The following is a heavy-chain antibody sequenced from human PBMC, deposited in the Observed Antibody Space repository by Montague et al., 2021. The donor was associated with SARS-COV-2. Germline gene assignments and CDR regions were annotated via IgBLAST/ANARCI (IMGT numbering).Heavy chain of an antibody. Sequence: SETLSLTCTVSGGSISSYYWSWIRQPPGKGLEWIGYIYYSGSTNYNPSLKSRVTISVDMSKNQLSLKLSSVTAADTAVYYCAREPAFGEYFDYWGQGTLVTVSS. D-gene: IGHD4-17*01. V-gene: IGHV4-59*13. CDR3: AREPAFGEYFDY. CDR1: GGSISSYY. CDR2: IYYSGST. J-gene: IGHJ4*02.